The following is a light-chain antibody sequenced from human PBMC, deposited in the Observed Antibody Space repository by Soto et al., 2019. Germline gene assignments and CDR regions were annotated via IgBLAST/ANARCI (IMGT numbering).Light chain of an antibody. CDR2: GAS. J-gene: IGKJ1*01. Sequence: EIVLTQSPGTLSLSPGERAPLSCRASQSVSSNYLAWYQQKPGQAPRLLIYGASTRATGIPDRFSGSGSGTDFTLTISRLEPEDFAVYYCQQYGSSSWTFGQGTKVDIK. V-gene: IGKV3-20*01. CDR1: QSVSSNY. CDR3: QQYGSSSWT.